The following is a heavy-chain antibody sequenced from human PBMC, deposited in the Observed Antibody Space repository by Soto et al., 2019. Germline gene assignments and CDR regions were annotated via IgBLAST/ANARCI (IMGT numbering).Heavy chain of an antibody. V-gene: IGHV3-48*01. CDR2: ISSSSSTI. CDR3: AREMTTKGADAFDI. J-gene: IGHJ3*02. CDR1: GFTFSSYS. Sequence: GGSLSLSCAASGFTFSSYSMNWVRQAPGKGLERVSYISSSSSTIYYADSVKGRFTISRDNAKNSLYLQMNSLRAEDTAVYYCAREMTTKGADAFDIWGQGTMVTVSS. D-gene: IGHD4-17*01.